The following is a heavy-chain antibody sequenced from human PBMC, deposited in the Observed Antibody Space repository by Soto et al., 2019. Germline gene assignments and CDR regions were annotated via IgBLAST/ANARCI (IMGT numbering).Heavy chain of an antibody. J-gene: IGHJ3*02. Sequence: EVQLVESGGGLVKPGGSLRLSCAASGFTFSSYSMNWVRQAPGKGLEWASSISSSSSYIYYADSVKGRFTISRDNAKNSLYLQMNSLRAEDTAVYYCARLTVAAMSAFDIWGQGTMVTVSS. V-gene: IGHV3-21*01. D-gene: IGHD2-15*01. CDR3: ARLTVAAMSAFDI. CDR1: GFTFSSYS. CDR2: ISSSSSYI.